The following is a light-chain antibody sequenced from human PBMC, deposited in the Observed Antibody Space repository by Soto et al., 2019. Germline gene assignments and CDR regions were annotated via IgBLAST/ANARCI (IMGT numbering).Light chain of an antibody. J-gene: IGKJ2*01. CDR3: QQYGSSPPMYT. Sequence: EIVLTQSPGTLSLSPGERATLSCRASQIFSSSYLAWYQQKPGQAPRLLIYGASSRATGIPDRFSGSGSGTDFTLTISRLEPEDFAVYYCQQYGSSPPMYTFGQGTKLEIK. CDR1: QIFSSSY. V-gene: IGKV3-20*01. CDR2: GAS.